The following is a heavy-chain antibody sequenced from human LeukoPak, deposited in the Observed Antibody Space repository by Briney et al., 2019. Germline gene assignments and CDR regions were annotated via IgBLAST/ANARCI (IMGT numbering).Heavy chain of an antibody. CDR3: AERRGPAAFFDY. Sequence: SETLSLTCAVSGYSISSGYYWGWIRQPPGKGLEWIGSIYHSGSTYYNPSLKSRVTISVDTSKNQFSLELSSVTAADTAVYYCAERRGPAAFFDYWGQGTLVTVSS. V-gene: IGHV4-38-2*01. D-gene: IGHD2-2*01. J-gene: IGHJ4*02. CDR2: IYHSGST. CDR1: GYSISSGYY.